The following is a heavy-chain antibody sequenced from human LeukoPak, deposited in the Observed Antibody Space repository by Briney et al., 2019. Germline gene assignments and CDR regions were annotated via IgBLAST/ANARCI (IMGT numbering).Heavy chain of an antibody. CDR2: ISGSGARK. J-gene: IGHJ3*01. V-gene: IGHV3-23*01. Sequence: GGSLRLSCAASGFTFSSYGMSWVRQAPGKGLECASGISGSGARKDYADSVKGRFTISRDNAKNTLYLQMSSLRAEDTAVYYCAKGSREWELLDAFDFWGQGTKVAVSS. CDR3: AKGSREWELLDAFDF. D-gene: IGHD1-26*01. CDR1: GFTFSSYG.